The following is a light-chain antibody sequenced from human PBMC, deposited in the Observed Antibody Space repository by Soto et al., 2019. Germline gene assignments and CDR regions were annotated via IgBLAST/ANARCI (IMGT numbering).Light chain of an antibody. Sequence: QSVLTQTPSVSGAPGQKITMSCTGSSSNIGAGYDVHWYQQVPGAAPRLLIYADNNRPSGVPDRFSAPKSGTSASLAITGLQDEDEASYYCQSYDTSLSGVIFGAGTKLTVL. CDR1: SSNIGAGYD. CDR3: QSYDTSLSGVI. J-gene: IGLJ2*01. CDR2: ADN. V-gene: IGLV1-40*01.